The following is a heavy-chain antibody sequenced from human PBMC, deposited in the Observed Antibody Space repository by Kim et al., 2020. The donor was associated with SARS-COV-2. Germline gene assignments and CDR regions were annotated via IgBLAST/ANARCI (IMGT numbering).Heavy chain of an antibody. CDR3: ARASGSYPHDAFDI. D-gene: IGHD1-26*01. V-gene: IGHV1-69*01. Sequence: AQKFQGRVTITADESTSTAYMELSSLRSEDTAVYYCARASGSYPHDAFDIWGQGTMVTVSS. J-gene: IGHJ3*02.